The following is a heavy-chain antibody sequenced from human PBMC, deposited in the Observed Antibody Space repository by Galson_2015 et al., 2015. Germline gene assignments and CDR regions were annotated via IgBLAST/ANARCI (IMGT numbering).Heavy chain of an antibody. CDR1: GGSISSGGYY. D-gene: IGHD4-17*01. J-gene: IGHJ5*02. CDR2: IYYSGST. V-gene: IGHV4-31*03. Sequence: TLSLTCTVSGGSISSGGYYWSWIRQHPGKGLEWIGYIYYSGSTYYNPSLKSRVTISVDTSKNQFSLKLSSVTAADMAVYYCARARPPTVTTFWFDPWGQGTLVTVSS. CDR3: ARARPPTVTTFWFDP.